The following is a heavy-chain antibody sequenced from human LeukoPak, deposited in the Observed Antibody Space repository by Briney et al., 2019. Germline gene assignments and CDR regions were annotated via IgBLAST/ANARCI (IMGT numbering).Heavy chain of an antibody. CDR3: ARDCSGGSCYGAFDI. D-gene: IGHD2-15*01. V-gene: IGHV4-30-4*01. CDR1: GASIRSGDYY. Sequence: SETLSLTCTVSGASIRSGDYYWSWIRQPPGKGLEWIGYIYDSGSTYYNPSLKSRITISVDTAENRFSLKLSSVTATDTAVYYCARDCSGGSCYGAFDIWGQGTMVTVSS. J-gene: IGHJ3*02. CDR2: IYDSGST.